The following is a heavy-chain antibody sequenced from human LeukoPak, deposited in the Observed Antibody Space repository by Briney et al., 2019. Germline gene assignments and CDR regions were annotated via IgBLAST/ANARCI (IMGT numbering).Heavy chain of an antibody. D-gene: IGHD3-10*01. J-gene: IGHJ6*02. V-gene: IGHV3-48*03. CDR3: ARDGYGSGRKGKYYYYGMDV. Sequence: GGSLRLTCATSGFTFSSYEMNWVRQAPGKGLEWVSYTSSSGSTIYYADSVKGRFTISRDNAKNSLYLQMNSLRAEDAAVYYCARDGYGSGRKGKYYYYGMDVWGQGATVTVSS. CDR1: GFTFSSYE. CDR2: TSSSGSTI.